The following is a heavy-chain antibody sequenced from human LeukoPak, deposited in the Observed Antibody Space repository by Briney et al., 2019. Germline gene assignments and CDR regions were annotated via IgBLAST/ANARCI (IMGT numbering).Heavy chain of an antibody. D-gene: IGHD4-17*01. CDR2: IKLDGSEK. CDR3: ARDRVSDTVTTRYYYYYMDV. V-gene: IGHV3-7*01. CDR1: GFTFSSYW. J-gene: IGHJ6*03. Sequence: GGSLRLSCAASGFTFSSYWMSWVRQAPGKGLEWVANIKLDGSEKYYVDSVKGRFTISRDNAKNSLYLQMNSLRAEDTAVYYCARDRVSDTVTTRYYYYYMDVWGKGTTVTVSS.